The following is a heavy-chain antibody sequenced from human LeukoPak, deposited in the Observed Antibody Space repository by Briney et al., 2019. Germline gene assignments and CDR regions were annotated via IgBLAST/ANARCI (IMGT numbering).Heavy chain of an antibody. J-gene: IGHJ4*02. CDR1: GGSISSYF. D-gene: IGHD6-6*01. Sequence: SETLSLTCTVSGGSISSYFWNWIRQPPGKGLEWIGNIYYSGSTNYNPSLKSRVTISVDTSKNQFSLKLTSVTAADMAVYYCARDSPISSGISDFWGQGTLITVSS. CDR2: IYYSGST. V-gene: IGHV4-59*01. CDR3: ARDSPISSGISDF.